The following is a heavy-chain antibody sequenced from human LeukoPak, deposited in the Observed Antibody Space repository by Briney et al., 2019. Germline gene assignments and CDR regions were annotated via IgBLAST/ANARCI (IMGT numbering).Heavy chain of an antibody. J-gene: IGHJ5*02. CDR1: GGSFSGYY. CDR2: INQSGRT. Sequence: SETLSLTCAVYGGSFSGYYWSWIRQPPGKGLEWIGEINQSGRTNYNPSLKSRVTMSLDTSKNQFSLKLSSVTAADTAVYYCARGRFSRDFDPWGQGTLVTVSS. CDR3: ARGRFSRDFDP. V-gene: IGHV4-34*01. D-gene: IGHD3-10*01.